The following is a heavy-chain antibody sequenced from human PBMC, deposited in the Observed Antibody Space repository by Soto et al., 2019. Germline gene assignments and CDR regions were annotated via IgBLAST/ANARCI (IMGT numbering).Heavy chain of an antibody. Sequence: KPADTLSLTCAVSGGSICSGVYSWSWIRQPPGKGLEWIRYIYHSGSTYYNTSLKSRVTISVDRYKNQFSLKLSSVTAADTAVYYCARAGDYCGMDVWGQGTTVTVXS. D-gene: IGHD3-10*01. CDR3: ARAGDYCGMDV. J-gene: IGHJ6*02. V-gene: IGHV4-30-2*01. CDR2: IYHSGST. CDR1: GGSICSGVYS.